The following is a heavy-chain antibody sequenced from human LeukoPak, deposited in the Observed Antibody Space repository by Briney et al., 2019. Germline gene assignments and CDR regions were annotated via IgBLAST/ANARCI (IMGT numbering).Heavy chain of an antibody. V-gene: IGHV3-30*02. CDR1: GFTFSSYG. J-gene: IGHJ1*01. CDR3: AKPAGVVPAAIRQYFQH. CDR2: IRYDGSNK. Sequence: GGSLRLSCAASGFTFSSYGMHWVRQAPGKGLEWVAFIRYDGSNKCYADSVKGRFTISRDNSKNTLYLQMNSLRAEDTAVYYCAKPAGVVPAAIRQYFQHWGQGTLVTVSS. D-gene: IGHD2-2*02.